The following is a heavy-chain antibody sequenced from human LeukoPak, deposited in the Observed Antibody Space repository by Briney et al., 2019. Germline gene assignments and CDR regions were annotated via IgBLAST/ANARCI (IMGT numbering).Heavy chain of an antibody. J-gene: IGHJ4*02. CDR2: INHSGST. V-gene: IGHV4-34*01. Sequence: PSETLSLTCAAYGGFFRCYYWSWIRQPPGKGLEWIGEINHSGSTNYKPSLKSRVTISVDTSKNQFSLKLSSVTAADTAVYYCGKRGAGGYKYWGQGTLVTVSS. D-gene: IGHD5-24*01. CDR3: GKRGAGGYKY. CDR1: GGFFRCYY.